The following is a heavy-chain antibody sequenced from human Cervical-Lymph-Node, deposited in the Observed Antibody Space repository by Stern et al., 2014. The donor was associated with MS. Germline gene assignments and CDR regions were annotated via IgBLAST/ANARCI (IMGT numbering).Heavy chain of an antibody. D-gene: IGHD1-1*01. CDR3: ARTTGTTDGQGVDY. J-gene: IGHJ4*02. CDR2: INNDGSSK. Sequence: EVQLVESGGGVVQPGGSLRLSCAASGFTFSSYWMHWVRQAPGKGLVWVSRINNDGSSKSSAASVKGRFTISRDNAKNTLYLQMNSLRAEDTAVYYCARTTGTTDGQGVDYWGQGTLVTVSS. CDR1: GFTFSSYW. V-gene: IGHV3-74*01.